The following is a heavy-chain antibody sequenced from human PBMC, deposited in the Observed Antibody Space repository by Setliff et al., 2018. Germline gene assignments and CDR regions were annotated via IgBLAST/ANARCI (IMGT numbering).Heavy chain of an antibody. D-gene: IGHD5-12*01. J-gene: IGHJ2*01. CDR1: GYNFTGYY. CDR2: INPNSGGT. Sequence: ASVKVSCKASGYNFTGYYMYWVRQAPGQGLEWMGWINPNSGGTNYAQKFQGRVSMTRDTSSSTAFLELNGLRSDDTAVYYCTKDLKKWLQFGWYFDLWGRGTLVTV. V-gene: IGHV1-2*02. CDR3: TKDLKKWLQFGWYFDL.